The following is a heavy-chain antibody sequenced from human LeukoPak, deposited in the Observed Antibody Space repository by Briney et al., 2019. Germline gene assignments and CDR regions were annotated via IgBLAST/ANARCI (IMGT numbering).Heavy chain of an antibody. CDR3: ALKNYDILTGYRSLDY. CDR1: GFTVSSNY. D-gene: IGHD3-9*01. J-gene: IGHJ4*02. Sequence: PGGSLRLSCAASGFTVSSNYMSWVRQAPGKGLEWVSSISSSSNYIYYADSVKGRFTISRDNAKNSLYLQMNSLRAEDTAVYYCALKNYDILTGYRSLDYWGQGTLVTVSS. CDR2: ISSSSNYI. V-gene: IGHV3-21*01.